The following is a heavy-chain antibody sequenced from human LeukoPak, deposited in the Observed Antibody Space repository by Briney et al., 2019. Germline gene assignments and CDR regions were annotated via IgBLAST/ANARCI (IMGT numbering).Heavy chain of an antibody. V-gene: IGHV1-69*05. J-gene: IGHJ6*03. Sequence: SVKVSCKASGYTFTSYGISWVRQAPGQGLEWMGGIIPIFGTANYAQKFQGRVTITTDESTSTAYMELSSLRSEDTAVYYCARDLSGSRGDYYYMDVWGKGTTVTVSS. D-gene: IGHD6-25*01. CDR2: IIPIFGTA. CDR1: GYTFTSYG. CDR3: ARDLSGSRGDYYYMDV.